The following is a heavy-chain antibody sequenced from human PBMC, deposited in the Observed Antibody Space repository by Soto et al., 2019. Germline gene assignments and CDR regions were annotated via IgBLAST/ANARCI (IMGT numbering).Heavy chain of an antibody. J-gene: IGHJ4*02. Sequence: GESLKISCKGSGYSFPSYWIGWVRQMPGKGLEWMGIIYPGDSDTRYSPSFQGQVTISADKSISTAYLQWSSLKASDTAIYYCARTPGIAAPGTHYNYYFDYWGQGTLVTVSS. V-gene: IGHV5-51*01. CDR1: GYSFPSYW. CDR2: IYPGDSDT. CDR3: ARTPGIAAPGTHYNYYFDY. D-gene: IGHD6-13*01.